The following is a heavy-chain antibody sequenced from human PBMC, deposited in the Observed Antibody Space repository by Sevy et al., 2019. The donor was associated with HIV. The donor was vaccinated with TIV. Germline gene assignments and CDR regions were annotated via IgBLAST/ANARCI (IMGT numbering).Heavy chain of an antibody. CDR2: ISYDGRNNK. CDR1: GFSFSDYR. CDR3: ARDRGEILSSAFDY. J-gene: IGHJ4*02. D-gene: IGHD3-16*01. Sequence: GGSLRLSCAASGFSFSDYRMHWVRQAPGKGLEWVAVISYDGRNNKYNADSVRGRFTISRNNSKNTLYLQMNSLRAEDTAIYYFARDRGEILSSAFDYWGQGTLVTVSS. V-gene: IGHV3-30*03.